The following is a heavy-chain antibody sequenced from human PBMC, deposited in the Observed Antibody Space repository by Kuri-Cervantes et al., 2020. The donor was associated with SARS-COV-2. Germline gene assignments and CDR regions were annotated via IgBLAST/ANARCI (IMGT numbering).Heavy chain of an antibody. V-gene: IGHV3-13*04. CDR2: IGTAGDT. Sequence: GGSLRLSCAASGFTFSSYSMNWVRQATGKGLEWVSAIGTAGDTYYPGSVKGRFTISRENAKNSLYLQMNSLRAGDTAVYYCARGYYDSSGYPLGWYFDLWGRGTLVTVSS. CDR1: GFTFSSYS. J-gene: IGHJ2*01. CDR3: ARGYYDSSGYPLGWYFDL. D-gene: IGHD3-22*01.